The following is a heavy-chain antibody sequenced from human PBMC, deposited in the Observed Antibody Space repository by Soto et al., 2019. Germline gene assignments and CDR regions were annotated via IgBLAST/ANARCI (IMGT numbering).Heavy chain of an antibody. J-gene: IGHJ6*02. Sequence: RESLKISCKSSDTTHWIGWVRQKPGKGLEWMGIIYPGDSDTKYSPSFQGQVTISVDKSISTAYLHWSSLKASDTATYYCARLVNYYFGMDVWGLGTTVTVSS. CDR1: DTTHW. CDR2: IYPGDSDT. V-gene: IGHV5-51*01. CDR3: ARLVNYYFGMDV.